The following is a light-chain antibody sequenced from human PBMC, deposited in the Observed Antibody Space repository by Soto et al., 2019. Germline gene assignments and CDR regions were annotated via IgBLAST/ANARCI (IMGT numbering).Light chain of an antibody. V-gene: IGLV2-14*01. CDR2: DVT. CDR1: NSDVGDYNY. CDR3: TSYTITSTHVL. Sequence: QSALTQPASVSGSPGQSITISCTGTNSDVGDYNYVSWYQQHPGKAPKLMIYDVTNRPSGVSNRFSGSKSGNTASLTISGLQAEDEADYYCTSYTITSTHVLFGGGTKLPS. J-gene: IGLJ2*01.